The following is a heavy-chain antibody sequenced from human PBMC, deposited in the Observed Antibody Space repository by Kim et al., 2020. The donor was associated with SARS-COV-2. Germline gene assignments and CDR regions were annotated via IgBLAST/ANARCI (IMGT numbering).Heavy chain of an antibody. CDR2: ISAYNGNT. CDR1: GYTFTSYG. D-gene: IGHD2-15*01. Sequence: ASVKVSCKASGYTFTSYGISWVRQAPGQGLEWMGWISAYNGNTNYAQKLQGRVTMTTDTSTSTAYMELRSLRSDDTAVYYCARGHEVVVGDYYYGMDVWGQGTTVTVSS. CDR3: ARGHEVVVGDYYYGMDV. V-gene: IGHV1-18*01. J-gene: IGHJ6*02.